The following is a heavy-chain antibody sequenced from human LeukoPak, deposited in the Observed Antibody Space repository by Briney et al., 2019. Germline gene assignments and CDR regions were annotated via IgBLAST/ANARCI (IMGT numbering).Heavy chain of an antibody. CDR2: ISSSSSTI. J-gene: IGHJ5*02. CDR3: ARDPFITIFGVVPRVNWFDP. V-gene: IGHV3-48*01. D-gene: IGHD3-3*01. Sequence: GGSLRLSCAASGFTFSSYSMNWVRQAPGKGLEWVSYISSSSSTIYYADSGKGRFTISRDNAKNSLYLQMNSLRAEDTAVYYCARDPFITIFGVVPRVNWFDPWGQGTLVTVSS. CDR1: GFTFSSYS.